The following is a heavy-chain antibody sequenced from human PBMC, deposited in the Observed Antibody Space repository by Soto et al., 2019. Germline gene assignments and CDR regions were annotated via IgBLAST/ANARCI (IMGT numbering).Heavy chain of an antibody. J-gene: IGHJ6*02. V-gene: IGHV4-38-2*02. CDR2: IYHSGST. CDR3: AREDLDCSSTSCYTVPYYYYCMDV. Sequence: SETLSLTCAVSGYSISSGYYWGWIRQPPGKGLEWIGSIYHSGSTYYNPSLKSRVTISVDTSKNQFSLKLSSVTAADTAVYYCAREDLDCSSTSCYTVPYYYYCMDVWGQGTTVTVSS. D-gene: IGHD2-2*02. CDR1: GYSISSGYY.